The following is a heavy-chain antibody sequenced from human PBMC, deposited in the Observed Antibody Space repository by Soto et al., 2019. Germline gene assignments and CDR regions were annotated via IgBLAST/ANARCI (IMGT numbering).Heavy chain of an antibody. CDR1: GFTFSSYA. J-gene: IGHJ4*02. CDR3: AKTPEDIVVVVAATHPFDY. Sequence: EVQLLESGGGLVQPGGSLRLSCAASGFTFSSYAMSWVRQAPGKGLEWVSAISGSGGSTYYADSVKGRFTISRDNSKNTLYLQMNSLRAEDPAVYYCAKTPEDIVVVVAATHPFDYWGQGTLVTVSS. CDR2: ISGSGGST. D-gene: IGHD2-15*01. V-gene: IGHV3-23*01.